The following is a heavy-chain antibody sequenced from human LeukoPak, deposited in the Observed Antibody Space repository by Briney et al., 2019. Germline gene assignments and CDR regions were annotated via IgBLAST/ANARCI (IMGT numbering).Heavy chain of an antibody. CDR2: MNPNSGNT. CDR3: ARGCSSTSCHSRDFDY. D-gene: IGHD2-2*01. J-gene: IGHJ4*02. Sequence: ASVRVSCKASGYTFTSSDINWVRQATGQGLEWMGSMNPNSGNTGYAQKFQGRVTMTRNTSISTAYMELSSLRSDDTAVYYCARGCSSTSCHSRDFDYWGQGTLVTVSS. CDR1: GYTFTSSD. V-gene: IGHV1-8*01.